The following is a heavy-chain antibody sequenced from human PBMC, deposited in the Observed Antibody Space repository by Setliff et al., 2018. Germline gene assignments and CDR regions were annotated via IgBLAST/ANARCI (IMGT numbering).Heavy chain of an antibody. D-gene: IGHD4-4*01. V-gene: IGHV3-30*07. CDR1: GFIFSNYA. CDR2: TSYDGINQ. Sequence: PGGSLRLSCAASGFIFSNYAMHWVRQAPGKGLEWVAVTSYDGINQYYADSVQGRFTIFRDNSKNTLYLQMNNLRAEDSAVYYCARRGTTAFDFWGLGTLVTVSS. J-gene: IGHJ4*02. CDR3: ARRGTTAFDF.